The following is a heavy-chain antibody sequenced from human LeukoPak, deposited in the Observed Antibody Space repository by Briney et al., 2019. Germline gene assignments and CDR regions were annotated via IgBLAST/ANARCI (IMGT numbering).Heavy chain of an antibody. CDR2: ISSNGGST. J-gene: IGHJ4*02. V-gene: IGHV3-64*01. D-gene: IGHD4-23*01. CDR3: ARGPIRDYGGNSGDY. Sequence: GGSLRLSCAASGFTFSSYAMHWVRQAPGRGLEYVSAISSNGGSTYYANSVKGRFTISRDNSKNTLYLQMGSLRAEDMAVYYCARGPIRDYGGNSGDYWGQGTLVTVSS. CDR1: GFTFSSYA.